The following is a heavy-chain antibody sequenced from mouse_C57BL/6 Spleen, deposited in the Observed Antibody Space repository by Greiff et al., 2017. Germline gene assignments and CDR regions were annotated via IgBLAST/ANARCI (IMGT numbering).Heavy chain of an antibody. D-gene: IGHD1-1*02. CDR1: GYTFTNYW. CDR2: IYPGGGYT. J-gene: IGHJ4*01. Sequence: QVQLQQSGAELVRPGTSVKMSCKASGYTFTNYWIGWAKQRPGHGLEWIGDIYPGGGYTNYNEKFKGKATLTADKSSSTAYMQFSSLTSDDSAIYYCARNYGGDYYAMDYWGQGTSVTVSS. V-gene: IGHV1-63*01. CDR3: ARNYGGDYYAMDY.